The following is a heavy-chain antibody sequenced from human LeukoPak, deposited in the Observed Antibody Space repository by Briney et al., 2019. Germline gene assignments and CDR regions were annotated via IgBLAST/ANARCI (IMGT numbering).Heavy chain of an antibody. Sequence: GRSLRLSCAASGFTFSSYGMHWVRQAPGKGLEWVAVIWYDGSNKYYADSVKGRFTISRDNSKNTLYLQMNSLRAEDTAVYYCARVGSYAGFDYWGQGTLVTVSS. CDR1: GFTFSSYG. CDR2: IWYDGSNK. J-gene: IGHJ4*02. V-gene: IGHV3-33*01. CDR3: ARVGSYAGFDY. D-gene: IGHD1-26*01.